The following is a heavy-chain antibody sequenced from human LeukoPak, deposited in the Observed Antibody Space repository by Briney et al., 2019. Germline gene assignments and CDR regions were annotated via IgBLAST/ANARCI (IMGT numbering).Heavy chain of an antibody. V-gene: IGHV3-20*01. D-gene: IGHD3-22*01. Sequence: PGGSLRLSCAASGFTFDDYGMSWVRQAPGKGLEWVSGINWNGGSTGYADSVKGRVTISRDNAKNSLYLQMNSLRAEDTALYHCARVGDSSGYYYLDYWGQGTLVTVSS. CDR3: ARVGDSSGYYYLDY. CDR1: GFTFDDYG. J-gene: IGHJ4*02. CDR2: INWNGGST.